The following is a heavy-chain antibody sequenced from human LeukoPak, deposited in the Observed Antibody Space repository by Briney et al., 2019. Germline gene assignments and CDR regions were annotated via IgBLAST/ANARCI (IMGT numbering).Heavy chain of an antibody. CDR1: GGSISSSSYY. J-gene: IGHJ4*02. Sequence: PSETLSLTCTVSGGSISSSSYYWGWIRQPPGKGLEWIGSIYYSGSTYYNPSLKSRVTISVDTSKNQFSLKLSSVTAADTAVYYCASQYYDFWSGYYNFDYWGQGTLVTVSS. D-gene: IGHD3-3*01. V-gene: IGHV4-39*01. CDR2: IYYSGST. CDR3: ASQYYDFWSGYYNFDY.